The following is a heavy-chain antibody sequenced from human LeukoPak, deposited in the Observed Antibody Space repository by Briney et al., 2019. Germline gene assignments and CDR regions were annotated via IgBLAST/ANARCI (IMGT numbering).Heavy chain of an antibody. CDR2: IKPDGSEK. Sequence: GGSLRLSCAASGFSFSSYWMSWVRQAPGKGLEWVAKIKPDGSEKYYVDSVKGRFTISRDNAKNSLYLQMNSLRAEDTAVYYCASYCSGGSCYDWFDPWGQGTLVTVSS. CDR3: ASYCSGGSCYDWFDP. D-gene: IGHD2-15*01. V-gene: IGHV3-7*01. J-gene: IGHJ5*02. CDR1: GFSFSSYW.